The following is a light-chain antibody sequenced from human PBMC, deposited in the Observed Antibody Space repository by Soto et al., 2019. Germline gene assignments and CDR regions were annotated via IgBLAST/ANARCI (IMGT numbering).Light chain of an antibody. V-gene: IGLV2-14*01. CDR3: TSYTSSSTYV. J-gene: IGLJ1*01. CDR1: SIDVGSYDY. Sequence: QSALTQPASLSGSPGQSITISCTGTSIDVGSYDYVSWYQQHPGKAPKLMIYDVSNRPSGVSNRCSGSKSGNTASLTISGLQAEDEADYYCTSYTSSSTYVFGTGTKLTVL. CDR2: DVS.